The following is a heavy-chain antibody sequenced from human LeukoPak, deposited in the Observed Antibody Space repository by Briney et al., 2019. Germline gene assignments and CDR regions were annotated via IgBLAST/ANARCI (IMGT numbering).Heavy chain of an antibody. CDR2: IWYDGTNK. D-gene: IGHD2-21*01. J-gene: IGHJ5*02. Sequence: GGSLRLSCGASGFNFRNYGMHWIRQAPGKGPEWVAYIWYDGTNKYYSDSVKGRFTTSRGNSKNTLFLQMNSLAIEDTAVYYCARGGSTLIRGDGWSDPWGQGTLLTVSS. CDR1: GFNFRNYG. V-gene: IGHV3-33*01. CDR3: ARGGSTLIRGDGWSDP.